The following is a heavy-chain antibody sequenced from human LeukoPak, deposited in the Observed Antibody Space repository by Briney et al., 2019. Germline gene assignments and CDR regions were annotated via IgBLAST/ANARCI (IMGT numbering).Heavy chain of an antibody. D-gene: IGHD3-22*01. Sequence: PGGSLRLSCAASGFTFSNAWMSWVRQAPGKGLEWVGRIKSKTDGGTTDYAAPVKGRFTISRDDSKNTLYLQMNSLKTEDTAVYYCTVHYYDSGAYYSFDYWSQGTLVTVSS. CDR3: TVHYYDSGAYYSFDY. CDR1: GFTFSNAW. J-gene: IGHJ4*02. V-gene: IGHV3-15*01. CDR2: IKSKTDGGTT.